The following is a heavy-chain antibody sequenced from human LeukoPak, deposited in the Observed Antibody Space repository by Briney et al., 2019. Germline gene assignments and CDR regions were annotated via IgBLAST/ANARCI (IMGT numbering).Heavy chain of an antibody. D-gene: IGHD6-19*01. CDR2: LSFGGSSE. J-gene: IGHJ4*02. Sequence: GGSLRLSCAASGFAFSTYGIHWVRQAPGKGLEWVAVLSFGGSSEYYADSVKGRFTVSRDNSKNTLYLQMNSLRDEDTAVYYCAKGSGSSGWNDLLGVVDYWGQGTLVTVSS. V-gene: IGHV3-30*18. CDR3: AKGSGSSGWNDLLGVVDY. CDR1: GFAFSTYG.